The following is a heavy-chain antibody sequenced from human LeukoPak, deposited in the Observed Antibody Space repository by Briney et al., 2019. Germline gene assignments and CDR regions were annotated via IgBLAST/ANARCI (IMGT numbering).Heavy chain of an antibody. Sequence: GESLKISCKGSGYSFTSYWIGWVRQMPGKGLEWMGIIYPGDPDTRYSPSFQGQVTISADKSISTAYLQWSSLKASDTAMYYCARHGTYYYDSSGPPSAFDIWGQGTMVTVSS. V-gene: IGHV5-51*01. CDR2: IYPGDPDT. CDR1: GYSFTSYW. CDR3: ARHGTYYYDSSGPPSAFDI. J-gene: IGHJ3*02. D-gene: IGHD3-22*01.